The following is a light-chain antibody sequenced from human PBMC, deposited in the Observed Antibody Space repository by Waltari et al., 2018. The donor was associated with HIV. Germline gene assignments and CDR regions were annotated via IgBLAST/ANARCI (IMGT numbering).Light chain of an antibody. CDR2: DVN. CDR3: SSYTGSSTLGV. J-gene: IGLJ1*01. V-gene: IGLV2-14*03. CDR1: SSDVGNYNY. Sequence: QSALTQPASVSGSPGQSITISCTGTSSDVGNYNYVSWFQQPPDKAPTLILFDVNKRPSGVSSRFAGSKSAKTASLTISGLQADDEADYYCSSYTGSSTLGVFGTGTRVTVL.